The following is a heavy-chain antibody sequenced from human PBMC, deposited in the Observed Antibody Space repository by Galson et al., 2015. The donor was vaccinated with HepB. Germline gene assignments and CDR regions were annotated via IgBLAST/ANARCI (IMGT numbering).Heavy chain of an antibody. Sequence: QSGAEVKKPGESLKISCKGSGYSFTSYWIGWVRQMPGKGLEWMGIIYPGDSDTRYSPSFQGQVTISADKSISTAYLQWSSLKASDTAMYYCARTARPYSSSWYGAFDIWGQGTMVTVSS. J-gene: IGHJ3*02. D-gene: IGHD6-13*01. CDR2: IYPGDSDT. CDR1: GYSFTSYW. V-gene: IGHV5-51*01. CDR3: ARTARPYSSSWYGAFDI.